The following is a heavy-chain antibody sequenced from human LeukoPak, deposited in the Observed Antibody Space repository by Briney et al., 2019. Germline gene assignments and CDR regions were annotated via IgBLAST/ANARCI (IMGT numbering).Heavy chain of an antibody. CDR3: ARWRGGFDP. J-gene: IGHJ5*02. Sequence: ASVKVSCKASGYTFTSYDINWVRQATGQGLEWMGIINPSGGSTSYAQKFQGRVTMTRDMSTSTVYMELSSLRSEDTAVYYCARWRGGFDPWGQGTLVTVSS. CDR2: INPSGGST. V-gene: IGHV1-46*01. CDR1: GYTFTSYD.